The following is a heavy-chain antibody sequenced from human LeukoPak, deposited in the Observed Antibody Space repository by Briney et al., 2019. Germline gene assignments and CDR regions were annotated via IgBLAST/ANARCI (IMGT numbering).Heavy chain of an antibody. CDR2: LYRRGGT. CDR1: GLPVRSNY. J-gene: IGHJ4*02. CDR3: ASARGSNYGSLGD. Sequence: PGGSLKPPFAASGLPVRSNYMTWVRQAPGKGLGGVFVLYRRGGTFYADSVKGRFSISINNSKNTLYLQMNSLRAEDTAVYYCASARGSNYGSLGDWGQGTLVTVSS. V-gene: IGHV3-53*01. D-gene: IGHD5-18*01.